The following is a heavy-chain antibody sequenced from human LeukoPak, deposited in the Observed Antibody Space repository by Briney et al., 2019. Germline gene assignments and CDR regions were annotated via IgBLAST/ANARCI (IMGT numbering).Heavy chain of an antibody. CDR3: ARDGIYGSGSYTPLSYGMDV. J-gene: IGHJ6*02. V-gene: IGHV1-69*13. D-gene: IGHD3-10*01. Sequence: SVKVSCKASGGTFSSYAISWVRQAPGQGLEWMGGIIPIFGTANYAQKFQGRVTITADESTSTAYMELSSLRSEDTAVYYCARDGIYGSGSYTPLSYGMDVWGQGTTVTVSS. CDR2: IIPIFGTA. CDR1: GGTFSSYA.